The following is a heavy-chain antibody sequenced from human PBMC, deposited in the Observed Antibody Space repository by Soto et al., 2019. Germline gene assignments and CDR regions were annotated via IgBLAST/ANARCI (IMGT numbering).Heavy chain of an antibody. CDR1: GYTFTSYY. J-gene: IGHJ4*02. Sequence: QVQLVQSGAEVKKPGASVKVSCKASGYTFTSYYMHWVRQAPGQGLEWMGIINPSGGSTSHAQKLQGRVTMTRDTSTSTVYMELSSLRSEDTAVYYCARDRSGWYDFDYWGQGTLVTVSS. CDR2: INPSGGST. CDR3: ARDRSGWYDFDY. D-gene: IGHD6-19*01. V-gene: IGHV1-46*04.